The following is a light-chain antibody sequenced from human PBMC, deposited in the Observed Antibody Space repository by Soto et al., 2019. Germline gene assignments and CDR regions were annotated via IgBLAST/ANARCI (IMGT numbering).Light chain of an antibody. CDR1: QSVSSSY. V-gene: IGKV3-20*01. Sequence: EIVLTQSPGTLSLSPGERATLSLRASQSVSSSYLAWYQQKPGQAPRLLIYGASSRATGIPDRFSGSGSGTDFTLTISRLEPEDFAVYYCQQYGSSPQTFGQGTKVDIK. CDR2: GAS. CDR3: QQYGSSPQT. J-gene: IGKJ1*01.